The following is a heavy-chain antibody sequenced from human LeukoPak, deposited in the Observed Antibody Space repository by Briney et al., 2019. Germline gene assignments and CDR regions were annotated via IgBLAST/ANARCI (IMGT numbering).Heavy chain of an antibody. D-gene: IGHD1-26*01. CDR3: ARLQVGATTHLDY. CDR1: GDTFSSYA. V-gene: IGHV1-69*04. Sequence: SSVKVSCKASGDTFSSYAISWVRQAPGQGLEWMGRIIPILGIANYAQKFQGRVTITADKSTSTAYMELSSLRSEDTAVYYCARLQVGATTHLDYWGQGTLVTVSS. CDR2: IIPILGIA. J-gene: IGHJ4*02.